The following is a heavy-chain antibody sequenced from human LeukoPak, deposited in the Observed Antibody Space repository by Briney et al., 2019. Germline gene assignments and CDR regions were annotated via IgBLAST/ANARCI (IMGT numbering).Heavy chain of an antibody. Sequence: GGSLRLSCAASGFTFSSYWMSWVRQAPGKGLEWVANIKQDGSEKYYVDSVKGRFTISRDNAKNSLYLQMNSLRAEDTAVYYCARVAVRYCSGGSCYSVLGYWGQGTLVTVSS. V-gene: IGHV3-7*01. CDR3: ARVAVRYCSGGSCYSVLGY. CDR1: GFTFSSYW. J-gene: IGHJ4*02. CDR2: IKQDGSEK. D-gene: IGHD2-15*01.